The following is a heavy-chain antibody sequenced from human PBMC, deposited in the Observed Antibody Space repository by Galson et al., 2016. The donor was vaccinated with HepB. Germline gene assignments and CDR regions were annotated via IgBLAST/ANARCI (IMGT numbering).Heavy chain of an antibody. Sequence: SLRLSCAASGFTFSSYVMHWVRQTPGKGLVWVSRISHDGSVTTYADSVKGRFTISRDNAKNTLYLQMNSLIAEDTAVYYCARDRNLILYDYWGQGALVTVSS. V-gene: IGHV3-74*03. D-gene: IGHD3/OR15-3a*01. CDR1: GFTFSSYV. CDR2: ISHDGSVT. CDR3: ARDRNLILYDY. J-gene: IGHJ4*02.